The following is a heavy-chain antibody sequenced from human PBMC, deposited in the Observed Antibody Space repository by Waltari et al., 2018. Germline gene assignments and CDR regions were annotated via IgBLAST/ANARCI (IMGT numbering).Heavy chain of an antibody. CDR3: ARKVTETYYYYYYMDV. V-gene: IGHV4-34*01. Sequence: QVQLQQWGAGLLKSSETLSLTCAVYGGSFSGYYWSWIRQPPGKGLEWIGEINHSGSTNYNPSLTSRVTISVDTAKKQFSLQLSSVTAADSAVYFCARKVTETYYYYYYMDVWGKGTTVTIPS. J-gene: IGHJ6*03. D-gene: IGHD1-20*01. CDR1: GGSFSGYY. CDR2: INHSGST.